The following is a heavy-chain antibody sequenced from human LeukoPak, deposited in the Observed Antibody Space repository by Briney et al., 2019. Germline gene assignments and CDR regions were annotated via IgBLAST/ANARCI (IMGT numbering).Heavy chain of an antibody. J-gene: IGHJ4*02. CDR1: GFTFSSYA. CDR2: IKQDGSEK. V-gene: IGHV3-7*01. Sequence: PGGSLRLSCAASGFTFSSYAMSWVRQAPGEGLEWVANIKQDGSEKYYVDSVRGRFTISRDNAKNSLYLQMNSLRAEDTAVYYCAREHYFDYWGQGTLVTVSS. CDR3: AREHYFDY.